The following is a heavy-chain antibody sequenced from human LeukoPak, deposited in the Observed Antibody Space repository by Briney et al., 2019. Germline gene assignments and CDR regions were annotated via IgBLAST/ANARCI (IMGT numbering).Heavy chain of an antibody. Sequence: GGSLRLSCAASGFTFSDYYMSWIRQAPGKGLEWVSYISSSGFTIYYADSVKGRFTISRDNAKNSLYLQMNSLRAEDTAVYYCARGNLYCTNGVCYTRHFDYWGQGTLVTVSS. CDR3: ARGNLYCTNGVCYTRHFDY. CDR2: ISSSGFTI. D-gene: IGHD2-8*01. J-gene: IGHJ4*02. V-gene: IGHV3-11*04. CDR1: GFTFSDYY.